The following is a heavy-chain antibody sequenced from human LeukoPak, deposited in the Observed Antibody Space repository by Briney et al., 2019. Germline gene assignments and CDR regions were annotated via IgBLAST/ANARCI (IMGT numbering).Heavy chain of an antibody. CDR1: GLTFSTSG. CDR3: ATETNGRHYDY. CDR2: IGPTGSDR. D-gene: IGHD1-14*01. J-gene: IGHJ4*02. Sequence: GGSLRLSCTASGLTFSTSGFNWVRQAPGKGLEWVASIGPTGSDRYHADSIEGRFTISRDNANNFLYLQMNSLRAVDTAVYYCATETNGRHYDYWGQGTLLTVSS. V-gene: IGHV3-21*06.